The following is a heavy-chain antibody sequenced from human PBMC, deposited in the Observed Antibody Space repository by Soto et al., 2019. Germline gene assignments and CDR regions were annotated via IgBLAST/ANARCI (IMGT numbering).Heavy chain of an antibody. J-gene: IGHJ4*02. CDR3: ARDRSQWLVSFPLAY. V-gene: IGHV1-18*01. D-gene: IGHD6-19*01. CDR2: ISAYNGNT. CDR1: GYTFTSYG. Sequence: QVQLVQSGAEVKKPGASVKVSCKASGYTFTSYGISWVRQAPGQGLEWMGWISAYNGNTNYAQKLQGRFTMTTDTSTITAYMELRSLRSDDTAVYYCARDRSQWLVSFPLAYWGQGTLVTVSS.